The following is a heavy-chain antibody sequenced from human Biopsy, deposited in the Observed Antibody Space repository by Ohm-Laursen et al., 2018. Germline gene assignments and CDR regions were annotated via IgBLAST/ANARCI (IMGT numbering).Heavy chain of an antibody. CDR3: ARGSNDFGGLYFPR. V-gene: IGHV4-59*11. D-gene: IGHD4-23*01. CDR1: GGSFTGHY. Sequence: SDTLSLTCTVSGGSFTGHYWSWIRQPPGKGLEWIGHISYTGYTSYNASLKSRVTISVDTSRNHLSLRLSSLTAADTAVCYCARGSNDFGGLYFPRWGQGTLLTVSS. CDR2: ISYTGYT. J-gene: IGHJ4*02.